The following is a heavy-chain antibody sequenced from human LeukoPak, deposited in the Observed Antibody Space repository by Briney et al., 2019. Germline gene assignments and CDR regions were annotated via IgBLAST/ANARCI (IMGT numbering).Heavy chain of an antibody. CDR3: ARGSDFDWLLSDY. V-gene: IGHV3-7*04. J-gene: IGHJ4*02. D-gene: IGHD3-9*01. CDR1: GFTFSNYW. Sequence: GSLRLSCAASGFTFSNYWMRLVRPAPGKVLERVAIIKQDGGEKYYVDSVKGRFTISRDNAKNSLYLQMNSLRAEDTAVYYCARGSDFDWLLSDYWGQGTLVTVSS. CDR2: IKQDGGEK.